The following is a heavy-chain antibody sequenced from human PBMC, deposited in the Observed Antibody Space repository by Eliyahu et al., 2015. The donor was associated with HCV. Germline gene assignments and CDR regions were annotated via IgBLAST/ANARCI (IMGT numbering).Heavy chain of an antibody. D-gene: IGHD1-7*01. CDR2: INSDGSST. CDR3: ARGGITGTPYYYYGMDV. Sequence: EVQLVESGGGLVQPGGSLRLSCAAXGFTFSXYWMHWVRQAPGKGLVWVSRINSDGSSTSYADSVKGRFTISRDNAKNTLYLQMNSLRAEDTAVYYCARGGITGTPYYYYGMDVWGQGTTVTVSS. V-gene: IGHV3-74*01. J-gene: IGHJ6*02. CDR1: GFTFSXYW.